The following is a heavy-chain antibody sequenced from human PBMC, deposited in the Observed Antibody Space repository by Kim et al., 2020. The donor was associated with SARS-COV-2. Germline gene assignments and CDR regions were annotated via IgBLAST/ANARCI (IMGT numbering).Heavy chain of an antibody. CDR2: ISQDGSEK. V-gene: IGHV3-7*03. CDR1: GFSFSRNW. CDR3: ATSSDWTFDS. Sequence: GGSLRLSCVASGFSFSRNWMAWVRQPPGKGLEWVAGISQDGSEKYYADSVKGRFTISRDNAKRSLYLQMNGLRPENTAVYYWATSSDWTFDSWGRGTLVTVSS. J-gene: IGHJ4*02. D-gene: IGHD6-19*01.